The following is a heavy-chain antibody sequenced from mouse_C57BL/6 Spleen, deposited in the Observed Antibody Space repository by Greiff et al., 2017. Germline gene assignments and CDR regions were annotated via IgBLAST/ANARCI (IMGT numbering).Heavy chain of an antibody. J-gene: IGHJ1*03. CDR2: IYPGDGDT. Sequence: QVQLKESGPELVKPGASVKISCKASGYAFSSSWMNWVKQRPGKGLEWIGRIYPGDGDTNYNGKFKGKATLTADKSSSTAYMQLSSLTSEDSAVYFCARLSLNWYFDVWGTGTTVTVSS. CDR3: ARLSLNWYFDV. V-gene: IGHV1-82*01. CDR1: GYAFSSSW.